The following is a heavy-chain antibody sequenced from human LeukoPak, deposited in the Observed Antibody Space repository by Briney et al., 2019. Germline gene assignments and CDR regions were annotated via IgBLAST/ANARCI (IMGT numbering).Heavy chain of an antibody. Sequence: SETLSLTCAVYGGSFSGYYWSWIRQPPGKGLEWIGSIYYSGSTNYNPSLKSRVTMSVDTSKNQFSLNLSSVTAADTAVYYCARDICPQSCNWFDPWGQGTLVTVSP. V-gene: IGHV4-34*11. CDR3: ARDICPQSCNWFDP. D-gene: IGHD2-2*01. CDR1: GGSFSGYY. J-gene: IGHJ5*02. CDR2: IYYSGST.